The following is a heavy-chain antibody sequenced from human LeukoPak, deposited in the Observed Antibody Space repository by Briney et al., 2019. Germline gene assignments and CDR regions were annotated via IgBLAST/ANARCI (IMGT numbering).Heavy chain of an antibody. Sequence: ASVKVSCKASGYTFTGYNMHWVRQAPGQGLEWMGWINVHTGVAHYAQQFHGRVTMTRDTFISTAYMELSRLRSDDTAVFYCARTHYDSSAYYSPAGYWGQGTLVTVSS. CDR3: ARTHYDSSAYYSPAGY. D-gene: IGHD3-22*01. CDR2: INVHTGVA. V-gene: IGHV1-2*02. J-gene: IGHJ4*02. CDR1: GYTFTGYN.